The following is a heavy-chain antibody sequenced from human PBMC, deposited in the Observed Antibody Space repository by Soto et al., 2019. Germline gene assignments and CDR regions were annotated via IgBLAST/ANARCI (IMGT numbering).Heavy chain of an antibody. CDR3: ARDMAAAAAVYYYYGMDV. CDR1: GFTFSSYG. D-gene: IGHD6-13*01. J-gene: IGHJ6*02. Sequence: SLRLSCAASGFTFSSYGMHWVRQAPGKGLEWVAVIWYDGSNKYYADSVKGRFTISRDNSKNTLYLQMNSLRAEDTAVYYCARDMAAAAAVYYYYGMDVWGQGTTVTVSS. V-gene: IGHV3-33*01. CDR2: IWYDGSNK.